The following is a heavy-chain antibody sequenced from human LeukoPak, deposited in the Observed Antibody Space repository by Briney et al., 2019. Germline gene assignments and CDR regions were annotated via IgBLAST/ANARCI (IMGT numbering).Heavy chain of an antibody. CDR1: GGSISGYY. V-gene: IGHV4-4*07. CDR2: IYTSGNT. J-gene: IGHJ5*02. Sequence: PSETLSLTCTVSGGSISGYYWSWIRQPAGKGLERIVRIYTSGNTNYNPSLRSRVTMSLDTSKSQFSLKLSSVTAADTAVYYCARDGAGTSGWFDPWGPGNLVTV. CDR3: ARDGAGTSGWFDP. D-gene: IGHD6-13*01.